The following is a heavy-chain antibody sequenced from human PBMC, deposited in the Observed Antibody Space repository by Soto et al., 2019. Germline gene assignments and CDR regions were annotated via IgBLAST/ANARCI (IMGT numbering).Heavy chain of an antibody. CDR2: IIPIFGTA. J-gene: IGHJ5*02. V-gene: IGHV1-69*13. D-gene: IGHD2-15*01. Sequence: GASVKVSCKASGGTFSSYAISWVRQAPGQGLEWMGGIIPIFGTANYAQKFQGRVTITADESTSTAYMELSSLRSEDTAVYYCARDPTQPYCSGGGCDFSNWFDPWGQGTLVTVSS. CDR1: GGTFSSYA. CDR3: ARDPTQPYCSGGGCDFSNWFDP.